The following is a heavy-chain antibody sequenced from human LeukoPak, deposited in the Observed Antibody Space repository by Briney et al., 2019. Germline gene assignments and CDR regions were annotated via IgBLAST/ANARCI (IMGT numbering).Heavy chain of an antibody. Sequence: GGSLRLSCAASGFTFSSYAMSWVRQAPGKGLEWVSAISGSGSSTYYADSVKGRFTISRDNSKNTLYLQMNSLRAEDTAVYYCAKDGSYDFWSGYYPFDYWGQGTLVTVSS. CDR1: GFTFSSYA. J-gene: IGHJ4*02. CDR2: ISGSGSST. V-gene: IGHV3-23*01. CDR3: AKDGSYDFWSGYYPFDY. D-gene: IGHD3-3*01.